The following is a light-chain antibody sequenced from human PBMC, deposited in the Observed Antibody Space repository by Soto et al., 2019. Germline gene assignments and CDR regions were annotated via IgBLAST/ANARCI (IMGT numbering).Light chain of an antibody. CDR2: DVT. J-gene: IGLJ2*01. CDR3: SSYARSSTLVV. CDR1: TSDVGGYNS. V-gene: IGLV2-14*01. Sequence: QSVLTQPASVSGSPGQSITISCTGTTSDVGGYNSVSWYQQHPGKAPKLIIYDVTNRPSGVSNRFSGSKSANTASLTISGLQAEDEADYYCSSYARSSTLVVFGGGTQLTVL.